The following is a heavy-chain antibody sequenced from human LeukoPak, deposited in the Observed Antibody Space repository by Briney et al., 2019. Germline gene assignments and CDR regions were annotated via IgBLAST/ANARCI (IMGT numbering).Heavy chain of an antibody. Sequence: GGSLRLSCTASGFMFSRYGMHWVRQAPGKGLEWMAGISYDGSKIYYADSVKGRFTISRDKSKNTLYLQMNSLRAEDTAVYYCASNYYDSSGYYYGTFDYWGQGTLVTVSS. J-gene: IGHJ4*02. V-gene: IGHV3-30*03. CDR1: GFMFSRYG. CDR2: ISYDGSKI. D-gene: IGHD3-22*01. CDR3: ASNYYDSSGYYYGTFDY.